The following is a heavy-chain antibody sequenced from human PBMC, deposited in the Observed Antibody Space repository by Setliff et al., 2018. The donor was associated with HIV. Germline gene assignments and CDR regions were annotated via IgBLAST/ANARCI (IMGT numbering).Heavy chain of an antibody. V-gene: IGHV1-18*01. D-gene: IGHD3-22*01. Sequence: VKVSCKASGYTFTTYGISWVRQAPGQGLEWMGWISAYNGNTNYAQELQGRITLTTDTSTSTAYMELRSLRSDDTAVYYCATYHYYDSSAYYIDLYYLDYWGQGTLVTVS. J-gene: IGHJ4*02. CDR2: ISAYNGNT. CDR1: GYTFTTYG. CDR3: ATYHYYDSSAYYIDLYYLDY.